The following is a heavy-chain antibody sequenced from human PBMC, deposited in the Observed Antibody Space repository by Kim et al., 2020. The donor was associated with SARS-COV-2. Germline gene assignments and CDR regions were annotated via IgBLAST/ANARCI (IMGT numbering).Heavy chain of an antibody. Sequence: SSPSFQGQVTISADKSISTAYLQWSSLKASDTAMYYCASHLWFGESIFDYWGQGTLVTVSS. D-gene: IGHD3-10*01. J-gene: IGHJ4*02. V-gene: IGHV5-51*01. CDR3: ASHLWFGESIFDY.